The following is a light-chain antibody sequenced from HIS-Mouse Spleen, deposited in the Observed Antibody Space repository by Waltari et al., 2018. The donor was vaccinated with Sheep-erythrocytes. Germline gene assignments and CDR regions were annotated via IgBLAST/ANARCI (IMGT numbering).Light chain of an antibody. Sequence: QSALTQPPSASGSPGQSVTISCTGPSSDVGGYNYVSWYQQHPGKAPKLMIYEVSKRPSGVPDRFSGSKSGNTASLTVSGLQAEDEADYYCCSYAGSSTFHVVFGGGNKLTVL. CDR3: CSYAGSSTFHVV. CDR2: EVS. CDR1: SSDVGGYNY. J-gene: IGLJ2*01. V-gene: IGLV2-8*01.